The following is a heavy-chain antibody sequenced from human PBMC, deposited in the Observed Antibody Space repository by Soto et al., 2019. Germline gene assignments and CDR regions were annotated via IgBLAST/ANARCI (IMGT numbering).Heavy chain of an antibody. CDR1: GGSISSGGYS. CDR3: ARVVVVVAAPFDY. Sequence: PSETLSLTCTVSGGSISSGGYSWSWIRQPPGKGLEWIGYIYHSGSTYYNPSLKSRVTISVDRSKNQFSLKLSSVTAADTAVYYCARVVVVVAAPFDYWGQGTLVTVSS. CDR2: IYHSGST. D-gene: IGHD2-15*01. V-gene: IGHV4-30-2*01. J-gene: IGHJ4*02.